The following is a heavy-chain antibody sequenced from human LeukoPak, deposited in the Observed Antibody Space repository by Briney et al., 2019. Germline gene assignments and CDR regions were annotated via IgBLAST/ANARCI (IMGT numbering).Heavy chain of an antibody. V-gene: IGHV4-38-2*02. CDR1: GYPISNGFY. D-gene: IGHD2-15*01. CDR3: ARVAGVEVAPATSY. J-gene: IGHJ4*02. Sequence: SETLSLTCTVSGYPISNGFYWAWIRQPPGKGLEWIGSVYHTGSTYSNPSLKSRVTISVDTSKNQFSLSLTSVTAADTAVYYCARVAGVEVAPATSYWGQGTLVTVSS. CDR2: VYHTGST.